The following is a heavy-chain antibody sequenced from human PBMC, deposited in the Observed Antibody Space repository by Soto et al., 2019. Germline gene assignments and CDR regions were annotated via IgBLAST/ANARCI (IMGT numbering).Heavy chain of an antibody. J-gene: IGHJ5*02. Sequence: GGSLRLSCAASGFIFSSYNMNWVRQAPGKGLEWVSSISGSSSYIYYADSVKGRFTISRDNAKNSLYLQLNSLRAEDTAVYYCAKDPGRQWLVYQLDPWGQGTLVTVSS. V-gene: IGHV3-21*01. D-gene: IGHD6-19*01. CDR3: AKDPGRQWLVYQLDP. CDR2: ISGSSSYI. CDR1: GFIFSSYN.